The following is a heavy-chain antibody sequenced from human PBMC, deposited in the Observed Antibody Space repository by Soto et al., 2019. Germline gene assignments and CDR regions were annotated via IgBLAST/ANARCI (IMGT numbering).Heavy chain of an antibody. Sequence: PGGSLRLSCAASGFTFSSYAMSWVRQAPGKGLEWVSAISGSGGSTYYADSVKGRFTISRDNSRNTLFLQMNSLRAEDTAVYYCAKASNPADWFDPWGQGALVTVSS. V-gene: IGHV3-23*01. CDR3: AKASNPADWFDP. J-gene: IGHJ5*02. CDR1: GFTFSSYA. D-gene: IGHD4-4*01. CDR2: ISGSGGST.